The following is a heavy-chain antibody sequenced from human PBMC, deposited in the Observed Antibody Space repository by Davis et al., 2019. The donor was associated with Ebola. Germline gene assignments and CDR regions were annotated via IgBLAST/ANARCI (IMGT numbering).Heavy chain of an antibody. CDR2: IYTYDSQ. V-gene: IGHV3-66*01. CDR3: VRETKPFWSDSQYYFDF. Sequence: GALRLPCAASGFTVSGNSMSWVRQAPGKGLEWVSLIYTYDSQPYADSVKGRVTIPRDSSKNTLYLQMNSLRAEDTAVYYCVRETKPFWSDSQYYFDFWGQGTLVTVSS. D-gene: IGHD3-3*01. J-gene: IGHJ4*02. CDR1: GFTVSGNS.